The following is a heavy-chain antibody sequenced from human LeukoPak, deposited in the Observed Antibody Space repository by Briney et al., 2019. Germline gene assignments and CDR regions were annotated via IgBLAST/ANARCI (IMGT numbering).Heavy chain of an antibody. V-gene: IGHV4-59*01. CDR2: IYNSGST. D-gene: IGHD6-25*01. CDR3: ARARSGVFDAFGI. J-gene: IGHJ3*02. Sequence: PSETLSLTCTVSGGSISSYYWSWIRQPPGKGLEWIGYIYNSGSTNYNPSLKSRVTISVDTSKNQFSLKLSSVTAADTAVYYCARARSGVFDAFGIWGQGTMVTVSS. CDR1: GGSISSYY.